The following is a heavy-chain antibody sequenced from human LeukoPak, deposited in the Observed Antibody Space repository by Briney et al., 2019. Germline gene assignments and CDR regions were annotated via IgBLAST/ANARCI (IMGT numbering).Heavy chain of an antibody. Sequence: GASVKVSCKASGYTFTSYDINWVRQAPGQGLEWMGWMNPNSGNTGYAQKFQGRVTMTRNTSISTAYMELSSLRSEDTAVHYCAKLVGATTRDYWGQGTLVTVSS. V-gene: IGHV1-8*01. D-gene: IGHD1-26*01. CDR2: MNPNSGNT. CDR1: GYTFTSYD. J-gene: IGHJ4*02. CDR3: AKLVGATTRDY.